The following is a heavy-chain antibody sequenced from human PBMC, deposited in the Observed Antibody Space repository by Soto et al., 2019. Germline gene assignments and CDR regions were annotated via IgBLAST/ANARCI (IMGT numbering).Heavy chain of an antibody. J-gene: IGHJ4*02. D-gene: IGHD3-22*01. CDR2: IIPMFGTA. CDR1: GGTFSSYA. CDR3: ARVGPAHYYDSSGYYSPLDY. Sequence: QVQLVQSGAEVKKPGSSVKVSCKASGGTFSSYAINWVRQAPGQGLEWMGGIIPMFGTANYAQKFKGRVTITAAESTSTVYMELSSLRTEDTAVYYCARVGPAHYYDSSGYYSPLDYWGQGTLVTVSS. V-gene: IGHV1-69*01.